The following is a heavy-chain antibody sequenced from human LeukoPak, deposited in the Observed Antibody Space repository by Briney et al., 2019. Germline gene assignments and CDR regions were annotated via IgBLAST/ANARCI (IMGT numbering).Heavy chain of an antibody. J-gene: IGHJ4*02. D-gene: IGHD5-18*01. CDR3: AKEKYRGYSYGSGDY. Sequence: PGGSLRLSCAASGFTFSSYGMHWVRQAPGKGLEWVAVISFDGRNKYFADSVKGRFTISRDNSKNMLYLQMNSLRAEDTAVYYCAKEKYRGYSYGSGDYWGQGTLVTVSS. V-gene: IGHV3-30*18. CDR2: ISFDGRNK. CDR1: GFTFSSYG.